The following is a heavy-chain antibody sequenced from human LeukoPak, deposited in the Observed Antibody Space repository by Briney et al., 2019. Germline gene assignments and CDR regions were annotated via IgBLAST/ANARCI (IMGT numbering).Heavy chain of an antibody. CDR2: IYSSGST. CDR1: GGSINHYY. D-gene: IGHD1-1*01. Sequence: PSETLSLTCTVSGGSINHYYWSWIRLPAGKGLEWIGRIYSSGSTNYNPSLKSRVTMSVDTSKNQISLRVTSLTAADTAVYFCSTGRDRRTGRHNWLDPWGQGILVTVSS. V-gene: IGHV4-4*07. J-gene: IGHJ5*02. CDR3: STGRDRRTGRHNWLDP.